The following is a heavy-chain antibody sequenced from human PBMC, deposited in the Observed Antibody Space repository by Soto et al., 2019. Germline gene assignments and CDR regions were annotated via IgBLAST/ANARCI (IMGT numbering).Heavy chain of an antibody. D-gene: IGHD5-12*01. CDR1: GGTFSSYA. CDR2: IIPIFGTA. CDR3: ARGRGYSGYDPYGMVV. J-gene: IGHJ6*02. Sequence: QVQLVQSGAEVKKPGSSVKVSCKASGGTFSSYAISWVRQAPGQGLEWMGVIIPIFGTANYAQKFQGRVTITADESTSTAYMALSSLRSEDTAVDYCARGRGYSGYDPYGMVVWGQGTTVTVSS. V-gene: IGHV1-69*01.